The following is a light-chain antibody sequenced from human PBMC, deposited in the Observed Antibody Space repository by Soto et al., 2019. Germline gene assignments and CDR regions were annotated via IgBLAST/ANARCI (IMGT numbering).Light chain of an antibody. CDR1: QDISNY. CDR3: QQSFSTPT. V-gene: IGKV1-39*01. J-gene: IGKJ5*01. CDR2: AAS. Sequence: DIQLTQSPSSLSAFFLDRVNITCRVSQDISNYLAWFQQEPGKAPKRLIYAASNLQSGVPSRFSGSGSGTDFTLTISGLQPEDFATYYCQQSFSTPTFGQGTRLE.